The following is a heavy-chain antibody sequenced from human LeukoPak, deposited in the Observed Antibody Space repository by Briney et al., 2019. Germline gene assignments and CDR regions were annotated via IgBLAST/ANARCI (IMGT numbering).Heavy chain of an antibody. CDR2: TNSDGSGT. V-gene: IGHV3-74*01. D-gene: IGHD6-13*01. CDR1: GFTSSSHW. J-gene: IGHJ4*02. CDR3: ARESAPGGID. Sequence: QSGGSLRLSCAASGFTSSSHWMHWVRQAPGKGLVWVSRTNSDGSGTGYADSVKGRLTISRDNAKNTLYLQMNSLRVEDTAVYYCARESAPGGIDWGQGTLVTVSS.